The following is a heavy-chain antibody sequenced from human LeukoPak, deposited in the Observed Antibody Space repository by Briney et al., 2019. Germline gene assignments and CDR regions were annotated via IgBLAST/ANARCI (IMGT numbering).Heavy chain of an antibody. CDR1: GYTFTSYG. CDR3: ARDPSYSCSWYPRYYGMDV. CDR2: ISAYNGNI. V-gene: IGHV1-18*01. Sequence: HEASVKVSCKASGYTFTSYGISWVRQAPGQGLEWMGWISAYNGNINYAQKLQGRVTMTTDTSTSTAYMELRSLRSDDTAVYYCARDPSYSCSWYPRYYGMDVWGQGTTVTVSS. D-gene: IGHD6-13*01. J-gene: IGHJ6*02.